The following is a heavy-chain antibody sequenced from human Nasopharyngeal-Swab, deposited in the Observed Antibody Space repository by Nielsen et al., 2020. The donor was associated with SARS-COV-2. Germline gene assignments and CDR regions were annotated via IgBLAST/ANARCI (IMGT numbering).Heavy chain of an antibody. D-gene: IGHD2-15*01. CDR2: FYYSGIT. J-gene: IGHJ4*02. CDR1: GGSISSYY. CDR3: ATEVVVGLVDS. Sequence: SETLSLTCTVSGGSISSYYWSWIRQSPGKGLERIGYFYYSGITNYNPSLKSRVTILIDTSKNKFSLKLNSVTAADTAVYYCATEVVVGLVDSWGQVTLVTVSS. V-gene: IGHV4-59*12.